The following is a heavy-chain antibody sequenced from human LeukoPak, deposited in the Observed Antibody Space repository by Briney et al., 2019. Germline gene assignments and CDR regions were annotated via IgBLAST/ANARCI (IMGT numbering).Heavy chain of an antibody. CDR1: GFIFRNYG. D-gene: IGHD4-17*01. CDR3: AREQAGDYYYYYYSMDV. J-gene: IGHJ6*02. CDR2: LASDGSIE. V-gene: IGHV3-30*03. Sequence: GGSLRLSCAASGFIFRNYGIHWVRQAPGKGLEWVALLASDGSIERYADSVKGRFTISRDNSKDTLFLRMNSLRVEDTAVYYCAREQAGDYYYYYYSMDVWGQGTTVTVSS.